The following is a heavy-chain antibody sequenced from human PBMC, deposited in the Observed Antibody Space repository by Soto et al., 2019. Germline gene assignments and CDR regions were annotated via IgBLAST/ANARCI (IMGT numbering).Heavy chain of an antibody. CDR1: GDSVSSNSAA. J-gene: IGHJ4*02. D-gene: IGHD6-19*01. CDR3: ARDTRSSGWFFDY. V-gene: IGHV6-1*01. CDR2: TYYRSKWYN. Sequence: SQTLSLTCAISGDSVSSNSAAWNWLRQSPSRGLEWLGRTYYRSKWYNDYAVSVKSRITINPDTSKNQFSLQLNSVTPEDTAVYYCARDTRSSGWFFDYWGQGTLVTVSS.